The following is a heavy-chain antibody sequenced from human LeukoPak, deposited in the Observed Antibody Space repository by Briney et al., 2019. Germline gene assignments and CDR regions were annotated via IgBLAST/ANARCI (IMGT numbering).Heavy chain of an antibody. D-gene: IGHD6-19*01. J-gene: IGHJ4*01. CDR2: ISWDGATT. Sequence: PGGSLRLSCVASGFTFDDHAMHWVRQAPGRGLEWVSLISWDGATTYYADSVKGRFTISRDNSKNSLYLQMNSLRPEDTALYYCAKVGIIASRQRWLGNYFVYWGHRALVAVAS. CDR3: AKVGIIASRQRWLGNYFVY. V-gene: IGHV3-43D*04. CDR1: GFTFDDHA.